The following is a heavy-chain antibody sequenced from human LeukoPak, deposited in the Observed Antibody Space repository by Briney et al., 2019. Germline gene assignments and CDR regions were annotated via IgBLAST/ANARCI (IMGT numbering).Heavy chain of an antibody. D-gene: IGHD2-15*01. V-gene: IGHV3-30-3*01. CDR2: ISYDGSNK. CDR3: ARGGAATDAFDI. CDR1: GFTFSSYA. J-gene: IGHJ3*02. Sequence: GRSLRLSCAASGFTFSSYAMHWVRQAPGKGLEWVAVISYDGSNKYYADSVKGRFTISRDNSKNTLYLQMNSLRAEDTAVYYCARGGAATDAFDIWGQGTMVTVSS.